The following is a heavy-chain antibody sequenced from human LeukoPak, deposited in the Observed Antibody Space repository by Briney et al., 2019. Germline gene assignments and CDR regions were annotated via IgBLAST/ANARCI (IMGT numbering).Heavy chain of an antibody. Sequence: PGGSLRLSCAASGFTFTSYAMSWVRQAPGKGLEWVSYISSSSSTIYYADSVKGRFTISRDNAKNSLYLQMNSLRAEDTAVYYCAKDLGIVGAIFDCWGQGTLVTVSS. V-gene: IGHV3-48*01. D-gene: IGHD1-26*01. CDR1: GFTFTSYA. CDR2: ISSSSSTI. J-gene: IGHJ4*02. CDR3: AKDLGIVGAIFDC.